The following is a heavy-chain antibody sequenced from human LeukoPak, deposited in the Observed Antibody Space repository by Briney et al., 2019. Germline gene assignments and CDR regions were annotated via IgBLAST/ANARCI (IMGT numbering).Heavy chain of an antibody. Sequence: PETLSLTSTVPGGSITSYYWSWIPQPPGEGVEWIGYIYYSGSTNYNPSLTSRVTISVDTSKNQFSLKLSSVTAADTAVYYCARDGPYYYMDVWGKGTTVTVSS. CDR1: GGSITSYY. CDR2: IYYSGST. J-gene: IGHJ6*03. CDR3: ARDGPYYYMDV. V-gene: IGHV4-59*01.